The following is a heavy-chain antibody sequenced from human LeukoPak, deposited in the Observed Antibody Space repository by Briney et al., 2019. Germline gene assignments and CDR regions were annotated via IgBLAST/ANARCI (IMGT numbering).Heavy chain of an antibody. V-gene: IGHV3-7*01. CDR2: INQDGSER. Sequence: GGSLRLSCAASGFTFSSHWMTWVRQAPGKGLEWVANINQDGSERYYVDSVKGRFTISRDNAKNSLYLQMNSLRAEDTAVYYCARDSEYSSGFAFDIWGRGTMVTVSS. D-gene: IGHD6-25*01. J-gene: IGHJ3*02. CDR3: ARDSEYSSGFAFDI. CDR1: GFTFSSHW.